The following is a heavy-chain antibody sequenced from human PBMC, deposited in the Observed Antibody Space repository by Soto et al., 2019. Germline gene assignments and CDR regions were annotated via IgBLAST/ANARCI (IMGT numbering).Heavy chain of an antibody. CDR1: GDSVSSNSVT. V-gene: IGHV6-1*01. D-gene: IGHD2-15*01. CDR2: TYYRSKWNN. CDR3: ASLHSGGSNSVDI. J-gene: IGHJ3*02. Sequence: PSQTLSLPCVISGDSVSSNSVTWSWIRQSPSRGLEWLGRTYYRSKWNNNYAVSVKSRITINPDTSKNQFSLQLNSVSHEDTAMYYCASLHSGGSNSVDIWGQVTMVTLSS.